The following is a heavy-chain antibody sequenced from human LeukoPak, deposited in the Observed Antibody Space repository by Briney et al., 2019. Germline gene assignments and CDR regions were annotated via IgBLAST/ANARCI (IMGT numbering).Heavy chain of an antibody. Sequence: GSLRLSCTTSGFIFGDYAMSWVRQAPGKGLEWVSLIRGRVYGATTEYAASVKGRLAMSRDDSKSIAYLQMNSLKSEDTAMYYCSRERAGVFQYWGQGILVTVSS. V-gene: IGHV3-49*04. CDR2: IRGRVYGATT. CDR3: SRERAGVFQY. CDR1: GFIFGDYA. J-gene: IGHJ4*02.